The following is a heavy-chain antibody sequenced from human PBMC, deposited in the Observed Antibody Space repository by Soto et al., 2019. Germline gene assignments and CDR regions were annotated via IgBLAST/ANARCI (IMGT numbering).Heavy chain of an antibody. J-gene: IGHJ4*02. Sequence: GGSLRLSCAASGFTFDDYAMHWVRQAPGKGLEWVSGISWNSGSIGYADSVKGRFTISRDNAKNSLYLQMNSLRAEDTALYYCAKDSGGGFGELFGYFDYWGQGTLVTVSS. D-gene: IGHD3-10*01. CDR2: ISWNSGSI. CDR1: GFTFDDYA. CDR3: AKDSGGGFGELFGYFDY. V-gene: IGHV3-9*01.